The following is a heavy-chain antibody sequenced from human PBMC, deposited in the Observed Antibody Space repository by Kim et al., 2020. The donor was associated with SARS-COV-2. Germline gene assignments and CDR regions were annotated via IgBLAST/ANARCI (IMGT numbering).Heavy chain of an antibody. V-gene: IGHV4-39*01. J-gene: IGHJ4*02. CDR2: T. D-gene: IGHD4-17*01. CDR3: AGGDYLSYFDY. Sequence: TSTNPSLKSRVTISVDTSKNQFSLKLSSVTAADTAVYYCAGGDYLSYFDYWGQGTLVTVSS.